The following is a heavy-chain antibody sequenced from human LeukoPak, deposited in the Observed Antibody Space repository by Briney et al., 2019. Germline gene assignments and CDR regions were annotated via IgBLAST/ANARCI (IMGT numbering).Heavy chain of an antibody. Sequence: SETLSLTCTVSGGSISSYYWSWIRQPPGKGLEWIGYIYYSGSTNYNPSLKSRVTISVDTSKNQFSLKLSSVTAADTAVYYCAGSPNIVVVPAAPRGYYYYGMDVWGQGTTVTVSS. J-gene: IGHJ6*02. CDR3: AGSPNIVVVPAAPRGYYYYGMDV. V-gene: IGHV4-59*08. D-gene: IGHD2-2*01. CDR2: IYYSGST. CDR1: GGSISSYY.